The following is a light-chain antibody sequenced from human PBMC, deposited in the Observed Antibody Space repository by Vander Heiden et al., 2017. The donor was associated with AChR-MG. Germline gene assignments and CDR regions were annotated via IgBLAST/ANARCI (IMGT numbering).Light chain of an antibody. CDR2: DVS. Sequence: QSALTQPASVSGSPGQSITIPCTGTSSYVGGYNYVSWYKQHPGKAPKLIIYDVSKRPSGVSNRFSGSKSGNTASLTISGLQAEDEADYYCSSYTSSSRVFGGGTKLTVL. CDR3: SSYTSSSRV. CDR1: SSYVGGYNY. J-gene: IGLJ3*02. V-gene: IGLV2-14*01.